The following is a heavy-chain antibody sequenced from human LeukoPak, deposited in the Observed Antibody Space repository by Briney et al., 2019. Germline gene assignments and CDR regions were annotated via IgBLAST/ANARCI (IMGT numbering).Heavy chain of an antibody. D-gene: IGHD5-18*01. CDR1: GFTFSSYW. CDR3: ARARGYSYGYPYYGMDV. V-gene: IGHV3-74*01. CDR2: TNSDGSST. Sequence: PGGSLRLSCAASGFTFSSYWMHWVRQAPGKGLVWVSRTNSDGSSTSYADSVKGRFTISRDNAKNTLYLQMNSLRAEDTAVYYCARARGYSYGYPYYGMDVWGQGTTVTVSS. J-gene: IGHJ6*02.